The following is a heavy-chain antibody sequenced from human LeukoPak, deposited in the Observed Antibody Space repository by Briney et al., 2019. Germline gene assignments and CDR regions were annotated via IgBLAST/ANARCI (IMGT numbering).Heavy chain of an antibody. V-gene: IGHV4-59*01. CDR1: RGSISSYY. D-gene: IGHD5-12*01. CDR3: ARVSGYDWESFYDY. J-gene: IGHJ4*02. Sequence: SETLSLTRIVSRGSISSYYWSWIRQPPGKGLEWIGYIYYSGSTNYNPSLKSRVTISVDTSKNQFSLKLSSVTAADTAMYYWARVSGYDWESFYDYWGQGSLVTVSS. CDR2: IYYSGST.